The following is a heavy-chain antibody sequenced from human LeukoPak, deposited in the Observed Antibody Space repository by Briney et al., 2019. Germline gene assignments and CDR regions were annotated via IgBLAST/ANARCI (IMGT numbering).Heavy chain of an antibody. D-gene: IGHD6-6*01. CDR3: AKCYSTIAARQAFDI. V-gene: IGHV3-23*01. CDR1: RFTFSSYA. CDR2: ISGSGGIT. J-gene: IGHJ3*02. Sequence: GGSLRLSCAASRFTFSSYAMSWVRQAPGKGLEWVSTISGSGGITYYADSVKGRFTISRDNSKNTLYLQMNSLRAEDTAIYYCAKCYSTIAARQAFDIWGQGTMVTVSS.